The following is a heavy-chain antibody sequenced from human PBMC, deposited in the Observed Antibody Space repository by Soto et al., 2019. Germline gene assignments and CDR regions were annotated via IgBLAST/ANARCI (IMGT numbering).Heavy chain of an antibody. CDR3: ARVYDFWSGYYANWFDP. CDR2: IIPIFGTA. V-gene: IGHV1-69*13. Sequence: GASVKLSCKASGGTFSSYASSRVRQAPGQGLEWMGGIIPIFGTANYAQKFQGRVTITADESTSTAYMELSSLRSEDTAVYYCARVYDFWSGYYANWFDPWGQGTLVTVSS. CDR1: GGTFSSYA. J-gene: IGHJ5*02. D-gene: IGHD3-3*01.